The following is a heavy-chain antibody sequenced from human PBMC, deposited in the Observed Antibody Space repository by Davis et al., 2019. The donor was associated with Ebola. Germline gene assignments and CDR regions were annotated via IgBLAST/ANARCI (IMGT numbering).Heavy chain of an antibody. D-gene: IGHD6-19*01. CDR1: GFTFSSYA. CDR2: INPNSGGT. V-gene: IGHV1-2*04. Sequence: GGSLRLSCAASGFTFSSYAMHWVRQAPGQGLEWMGWINPNSGGTNYAQKFQGWVTMTRDTSISTAYMELSRLRSDDTAVYYCARDEMEVAGTLSYGMDVWGQGTTVTVSS. J-gene: IGHJ6*02. CDR3: ARDEMEVAGTLSYGMDV.